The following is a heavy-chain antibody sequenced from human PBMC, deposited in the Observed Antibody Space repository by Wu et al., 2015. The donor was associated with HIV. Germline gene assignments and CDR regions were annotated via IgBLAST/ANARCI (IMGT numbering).Heavy chain of an antibody. CDR1: GYTFTSYY. J-gene: IGHJ3*02. CDR2: INPSGGST. Sequence: QVQLVQSGAEVKKPGASVKVSCKASGYTFTSYYMHWVRQAPGQGLEWMGIINPSGGSTSYAQKFQGRVTMTRDTSTSTVYMELSSLRSEDTAVYYCARDSDIVGAISAFDIWAKGQWSPSLQ. D-gene: IGHD1-26*01. V-gene: IGHV1-46*01. CDR3: ARDSDIVGAISAFDI.